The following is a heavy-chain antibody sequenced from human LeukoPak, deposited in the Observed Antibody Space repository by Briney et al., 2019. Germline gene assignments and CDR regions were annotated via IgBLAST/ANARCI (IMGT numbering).Heavy chain of an antibody. V-gene: IGHV4-34*01. D-gene: IGHD4-17*01. CDR2: INHSGST. CDR1: GGSFSGYY. J-gene: IGHJ5*02. CDR3: ARDGTTVTTFHRFDP. Sequence: SETLSLTCAVYGGSFSGYYWSWIRQPPGKGLEWIGEINHSGSTNYNPSLKSRVTISVDTSKNQFSLKLSSVTAADTAVYYCARDGTTVTTFHRFDPWGQGTLVTVSS.